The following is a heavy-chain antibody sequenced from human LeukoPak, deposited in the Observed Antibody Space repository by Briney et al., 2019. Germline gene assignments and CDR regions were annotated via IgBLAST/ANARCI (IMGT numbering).Heavy chain of an antibody. J-gene: IGHJ4*02. CDR1: GFTFSTYW. D-gene: IGHD3-22*01. CDR3: AKIRNYYDSSGYMTTNLDY. V-gene: IGHV3-7*03. CDR2: IKQDGSEK. Sequence: GGSLRLSCAASGFTFSTYWMSWVRQAPGKGLEWVANIKQDGSEKYYVDSVKGRFTISRDNARNPLYLQMNSLRAEDTAVYYCAKIRNYYDSSGYMTTNLDYWGQGTLVTVSS.